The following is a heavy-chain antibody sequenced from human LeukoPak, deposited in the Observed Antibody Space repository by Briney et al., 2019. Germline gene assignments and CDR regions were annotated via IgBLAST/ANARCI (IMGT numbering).Heavy chain of an antibody. CDR2: ISSSSSTI. CDR1: GFTFSSYS. Sequence: GGSLRLSCAASGFTFSSYSMNWVRQAPGKGREWVSYISSSSSTIYYGDSVKGRFTLSRDNAKNSMYLQMNSLRAEDTAVYYCARGFYYGSGSYPSNYYMDVWGKGTTVTVSS. J-gene: IGHJ6*03. V-gene: IGHV3-48*01. CDR3: ARGFYYGSGSYPSNYYMDV. D-gene: IGHD3-10*01.